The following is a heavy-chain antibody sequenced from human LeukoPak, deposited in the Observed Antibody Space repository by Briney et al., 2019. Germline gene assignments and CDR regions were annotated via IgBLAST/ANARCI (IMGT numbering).Heavy chain of an antibody. CDR2: ISYDGSNK. J-gene: IGHJ5*02. CDR3: ARGLHDCGLYNWFDP. Sequence: GSLRLSCAASGFTFSSYAMHWVRQAPGKGLEWVAVISYDGSNKYYADSVKGRFTISRDNSKNTLYLQMNSLRAEDTAVYYCARGLHDCGLYNWFDPWGQGTLVTVSS. V-gene: IGHV3-30-3*01. CDR1: GFTFSSYA. D-gene: IGHD2-21*02.